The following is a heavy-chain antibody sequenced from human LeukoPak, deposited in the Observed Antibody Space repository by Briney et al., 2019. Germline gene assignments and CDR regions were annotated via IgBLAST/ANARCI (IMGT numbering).Heavy chain of an antibody. D-gene: IGHD3-10*01. CDR1: GFTFSSYA. J-gene: IGHJ4*02. CDR2: ISYDGSNK. V-gene: IGHV3-30-3*01. CDR3: ARGYYGSGSYYFLGYFDY. Sequence: GSLRLSCAASGFTFSSYAMHWVRQAPGKGLEWVAVISYDGSNKYYADSVKGRFTISRDNSKNTLYLQMNSLRAEDTAVYYCARGYYGSGSYYFLGYFDYWGQGTLVTVSS.